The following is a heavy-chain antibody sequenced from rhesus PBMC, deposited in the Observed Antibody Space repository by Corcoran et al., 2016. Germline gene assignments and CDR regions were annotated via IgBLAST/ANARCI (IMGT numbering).Heavy chain of an antibody. V-gene: IGHV3S25*01. CDR1: GFTFSSYL. CDR2: INSGGGIK. J-gene: IGHJ4*01. D-gene: IGHD4-35*01. CDR3: AKGEGNYGNYGPVDY. Sequence: EVQLVESGGGLAKPGGFLRLSCAASGFTFSSYLINWVRQAPGKGLEWVSDINSGGGIKYYADSVKGRFTSSRANSKNKLSMQMNSLRAEDTAVYYCAKGEGNYGNYGPVDYWGQGVLVTVSS.